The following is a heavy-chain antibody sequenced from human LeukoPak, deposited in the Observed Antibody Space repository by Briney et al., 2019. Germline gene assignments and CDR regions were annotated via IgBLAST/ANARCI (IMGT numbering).Heavy chain of an antibody. CDR1: GYTLTELS. V-gene: IGHV1-24*01. D-gene: IGHD3-9*01. J-gene: IGHJ3*02. CDR3: ATVLRYFDWLSRAFDI. CDR2: FDPEDGET. Sequence: ASVKVSCKVSGYTLTELSMHWVRQAPGKGLEWMGGFDPEDGETIYAQKFQGRVTMTEDTSTDTAYMELSSLRSEDTAVYYCATVLRYFDWLSRAFDIWGQGTMVTVSS.